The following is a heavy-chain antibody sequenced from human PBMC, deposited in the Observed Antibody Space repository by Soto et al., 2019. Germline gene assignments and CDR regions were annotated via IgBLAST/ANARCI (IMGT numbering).Heavy chain of an antibody. CDR2: IWYDGSNK. CDR3: ARGFWSGYPYYFDY. Sequence: QVQLVESGGGVVQPGSSLRLSCAASGFTFSSYGMHLVRQAPGKGLEWEAVIWYDGSNKYYADSVKGRFTISRDNSKSALYLQMNSLRAEDTAVYYCARGFWSGYPYYFDYWGQGTLVTVSS. V-gene: IGHV3-33*01. CDR1: GFTFSSYG. D-gene: IGHD3-3*01. J-gene: IGHJ4*02.